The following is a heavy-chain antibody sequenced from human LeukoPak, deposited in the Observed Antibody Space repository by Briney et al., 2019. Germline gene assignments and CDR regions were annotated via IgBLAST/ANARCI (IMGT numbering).Heavy chain of an antibody. Sequence: GGSLRLSCAASGFIFSKYSMHWVRQAPGKGLEWVSYISSSSDTIYYADSVKGRFTISRDNAKNSLYLQMNSLRAEDTAVYYCARDKLSSGWSFDYWGQGTLVTVSS. V-gene: IGHV3-48*01. CDR1: GFIFSKYS. CDR2: ISSSSDTI. CDR3: ARDKLSSGWSFDY. J-gene: IGHJ4*02. D-gene: IGHD6-19*01.